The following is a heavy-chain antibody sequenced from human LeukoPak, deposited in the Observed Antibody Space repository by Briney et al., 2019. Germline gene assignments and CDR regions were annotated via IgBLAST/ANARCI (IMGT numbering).Heavy chain of an antibody. CDR1: GYTFTSYA. J-gene: IGHJ6*02. CDR3: ARVGPGSGSYSNYYYYGMDV. CDR2: INTGNGNT. Sequence: GASVKVSCKASGYTFTSYAMHWVRQAPGQRLEWMGWINTGNGNTKYSQKFQGRVTITRDTSASTAYMELSSLRSEDTAVYYCARVGPGSGSYSNYYYYGMDVWGQGTLVTVSS. D-gene: IGHD1-26*01. V-gene: IGHV1-3*04.